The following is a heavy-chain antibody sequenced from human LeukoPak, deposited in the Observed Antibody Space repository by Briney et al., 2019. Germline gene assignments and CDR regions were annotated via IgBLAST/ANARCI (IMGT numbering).Heavy chain of an antibody. CDR2: ISAYNGNT. CDR3: AREDYYYYYGMDV. Sequence: ASVKVSCKASGYTFTSYGISWVRQAPGQGLEWMGWISAYNGNTNYAQKLQGRVTMTTDTSTSTAYMELRSLRSDVTAVYYCAREDYYYYYGMDVWGQGTTVTVSS. J-gene: IGHJ6*02. V-gene: IGHV1-18*01. CDR1: GYTFTSYG.